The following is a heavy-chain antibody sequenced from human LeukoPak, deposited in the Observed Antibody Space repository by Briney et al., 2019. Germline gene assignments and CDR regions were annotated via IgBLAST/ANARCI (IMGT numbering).Heavy chain of an antibody. J-gene: IGHJ4*02. V-gene: IGHV3-7*01. Sequence: EGSLRLSCAASGFNFGEFWMAWVRQTPGKGLEWVADIKEDGSEKFYVDSVKGRFTISRDNAKNSLYLQMNNLRAEDTAVYYCALGEWLQPFDYWGQGTLVTVSS. CDR3: ALGEWLQPFDY. D-gene: IGHD5-24*01. CDR2: IKEDGSEK. CDR1: GFNFGEFW.